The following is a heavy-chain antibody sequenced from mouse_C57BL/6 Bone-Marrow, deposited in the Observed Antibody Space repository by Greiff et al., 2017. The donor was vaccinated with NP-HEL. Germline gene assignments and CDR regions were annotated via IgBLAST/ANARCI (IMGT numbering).Heavy chain of an antibody. CDR2: INYDGSST. J-gene: IGHJ4*01. V-gene: IGHV5-16*01. Sequence: EVQRVESEGGLVQPGSSMKLSCTATGFTFSDYYMAWVRQVPEKGLEWVANINYDGSSTYYLDSLKSRFIISRDNAKNILYLQMSSLKSEDTATYYCARGIPRYAMDYWGQGTSVTVSS. CDR1: GFTFSDYY. CDR3: ARGIPRYAMDY.